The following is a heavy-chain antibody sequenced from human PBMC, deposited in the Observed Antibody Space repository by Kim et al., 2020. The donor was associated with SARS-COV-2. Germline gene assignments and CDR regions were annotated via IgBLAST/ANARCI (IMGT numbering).Heavy chain of an antibody. CDR3: AKDEGYYYDSSGYFY. V-gene: IGHV3-23*01. Sequence: DSVKGRFTISRDNSKNTLYLQMNSLRAEDTAVYYCAKDEGYYYDSSGYFYWGQGTLVTVSS. D-gene: IGHD3-22*01. J-gene: IGHJ4*02.